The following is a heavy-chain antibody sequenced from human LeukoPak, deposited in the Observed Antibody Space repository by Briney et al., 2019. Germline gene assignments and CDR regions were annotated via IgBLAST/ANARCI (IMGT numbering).Heavy chain of an antibody. J-gene: IGHJ4*02. D-gene: IGHD3-10*01. CDR1: GFTFSSYW. V-gene: IGHV3-72*01. CDR2: CRNKANSYTT. Sequence: PGGSLRLSCAASGFTFSSYWMGWVRQSPGKGLEWVGRCRNKANSYTTEYAASVEGRFTISRDDSKNSLYLQMNSLKAEDTAVYYCAGEAGSYGPVVYWGQGTLVTVSS. CDR3: AGEAGSYGPVVY.